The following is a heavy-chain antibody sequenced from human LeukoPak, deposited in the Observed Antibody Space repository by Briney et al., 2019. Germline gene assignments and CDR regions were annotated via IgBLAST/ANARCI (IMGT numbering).Heavy chain of an antibody. V-gene: IGHV3-33*06. Sequence: QPGSSLRLSCAASGFTFSSYGMHWVRQAPGKGLEWVAVIWYDGSNKYYADSVKGRFTISRDNSKNTLYLQMNSLRAEDTAVYYCAKNSDLSSSTWFDPWGQGTLVTVSS. CDR1: GFTFSSYG. CDR2: IWYDGSNK. CDR3: AKNSDLSSSTWFDP. D-gene: IGHD6-6*01. J-gene: IGHJ5*02.